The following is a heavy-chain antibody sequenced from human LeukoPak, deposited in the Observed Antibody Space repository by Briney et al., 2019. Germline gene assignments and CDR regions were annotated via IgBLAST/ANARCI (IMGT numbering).Heavy chain of an antibody. V-gene: IGHV3-21*01. CDR2: INNVASHI. CDR3: TRDATYYLRYGYFDY. Sequence: GGSLRLSCAASGFTFSSYTMSWVRQAPGKGLEWVSSINNVASHIYYAGSVRGRFTISRDNAKNSVYLQMNSLRAEDTAVYYCTRDATYYLRYGYFDYWGQGTLVTVSS. J-gene: IGHJ4*02. CDR1: GFTFSSYT. D-gene: IGHD2/OR15-2a*01.